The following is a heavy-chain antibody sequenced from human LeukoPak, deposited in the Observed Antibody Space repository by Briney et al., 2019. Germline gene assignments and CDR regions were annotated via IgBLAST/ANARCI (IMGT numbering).Heavy chain of an antibody. CDR1: GYTFTSYG. Sequence: ASVKVSCKSSGYTFTSYGITWVRQAPGQGLEWMGWISAYNGSTNYAQKLQGRVTMTTDTSTSTAYMELRSLRSDDTAVYYCALSSGAAAIFDYWGQGTLVTVSS. CDR3: ALSSGAAAIFDY. CDR2: ISAYNGST. J-gene: IGHJ4*02. D-gene: IGHD6-13*01. V-gene: IGHV1-18*01.